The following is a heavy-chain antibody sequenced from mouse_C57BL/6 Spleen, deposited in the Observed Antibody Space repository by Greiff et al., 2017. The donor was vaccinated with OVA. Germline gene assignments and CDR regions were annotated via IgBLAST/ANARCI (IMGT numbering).Heavy chain of an antibody. J-gene: IGHJ1*03. V-gene: IGHV1-26*01. D-gene: IGHD2-4*01. CDR3: ARWGLRRGNWYFDV. CDR2: INPNNGGT. CDR1: GYTFTDYY. Sequence: EVQLQQSGPELVKPGASVKISCKASGYTFTDYYMNWVKQSHGKSLEWIGDINPNNGGTSYNQKFKGKATLTVDKSSSTAYMELRSLTSEDSAVYYCARWGLRRGNWYFDVWGTGTTVTVSS.